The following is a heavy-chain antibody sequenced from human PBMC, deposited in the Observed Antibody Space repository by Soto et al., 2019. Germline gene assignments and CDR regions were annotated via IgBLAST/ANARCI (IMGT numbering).Heavy chain of an antibody. CDR3: ARVFGDGYYVGPDS. CDR2: ISRDGSET. Sequence: EVQLVESGGGLVQPGGSLRLSCVGSGFSLGTYWMNWVRQPPGKGLEWVAYISRDGSETTYVDPVKGRFTIYRDNVQNSLFPQMDSLRVKDTDVYYCARVFGDGYYVGPDSWGKGTLITV. J-gene: IGHJ4*02. D-gene: IGHD2-2*03. V-gene: IGHV3-7*01. CDR1: GFSLGTYW.